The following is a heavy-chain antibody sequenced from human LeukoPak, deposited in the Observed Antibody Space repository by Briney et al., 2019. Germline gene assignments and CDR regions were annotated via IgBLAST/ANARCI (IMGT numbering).Heavy chain of an antibody. CDR3: ARVFTVTTAANWFDP. CDR1: GGTFSSYA. CDR2: IISILGIA. Sequence: VASVKVSCKASGGTFSSYAISWVRQAPGQGLEWMGRIISILGIANYARKFQGRGTITADKATSTAYMELSSLRSEDTAVYYCARVFTVTTAANWFDPWGQGTLVTVSS. V-gene: IGHV1-69*04. J-gene: IGHJ5*02. D-gene: IGHD4-17*01.